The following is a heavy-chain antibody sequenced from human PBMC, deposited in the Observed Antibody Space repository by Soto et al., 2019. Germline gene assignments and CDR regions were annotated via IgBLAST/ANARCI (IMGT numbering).Heavy chain of an antibody. D-gene: IGHD3-22*01. Sequence: GGSLRLSCAASGFTFSSYSMNWVRQAPGKGLEWVSYISSSSSTIYYADSVKGRFTISRDNAKNSLYLQMNSLRDEDTAVYYCASLPGVVVPKKTGVDLVGITKVDIWGQGTMVTVSS. CDR2: ISSSSSTI. V-gene: IGHV3-48*02. CDR3: ASLPGVVVPKKTGVDLVGITKVDI. CDR1: GFTFSSYS. J-gene: IGHJ3*02.